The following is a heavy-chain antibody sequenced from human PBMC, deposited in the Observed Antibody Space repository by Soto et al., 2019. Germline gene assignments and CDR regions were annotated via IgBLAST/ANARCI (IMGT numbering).Heavy chain of an antibody. CDR2: IYYSGST. Sequence: PSETLSLTCAVSGGSISSYYWSWIRQPPGKGLEWIGYIYYSGSTNYNPSLKSRVTISVDTSKNQFSLKLSSVTAADTAVYYCARGLVQPAADFWGQGTLVTVSS. V-gene: IGHV4-59*01. CDR1: GGSISSYY. CDR3: ARGLVQPAADF. J-gene: IGHJ4*02. D-gene: IGHD6-6*01.